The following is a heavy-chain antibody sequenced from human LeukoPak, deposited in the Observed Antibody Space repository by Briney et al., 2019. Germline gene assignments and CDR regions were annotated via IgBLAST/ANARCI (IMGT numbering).Heavy chain of an antibody. V-gene: IGHV4-59*08. CDR1: GGSISNYF. Sequence: SETLSLTCTVSGGSISNYFWTWIRQPPGKGLEWIGYIYYSGSTNYNPSLKSRVTISVDTSKNQFSLKLSSVTAADTAVYYCARRRGYSYDYWGQGTLVTVSS. CDR2: IYYSGST. CDR3: ARRRGYSYDY. J-gene: IGHJ4*02. D-gene: IGHD5-18*01.